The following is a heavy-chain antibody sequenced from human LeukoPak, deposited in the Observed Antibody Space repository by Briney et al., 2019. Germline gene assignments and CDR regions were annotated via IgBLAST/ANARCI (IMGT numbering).Heavy chain of an antibody. CDR1: GFTFSSYW. CDR2: IKQDGSEK. Sequence: GSLRLSCAASGFTFSSYWMSWVRQAPGKGLEGVANIKQDGSEKYYVDSVKGRFTISRDNAKNSLYLQMNSLRAEDTAVYYCARALGEYYYDSSGYYYFYCGMDYWGQGTLVTVSS. CDR3: ARALGEYYYDSSGYYYFYCGMDY. J-gene: IGHJ4*02. D-gene: IGHD3-22*01. V-gene: IGHV3-7*01.